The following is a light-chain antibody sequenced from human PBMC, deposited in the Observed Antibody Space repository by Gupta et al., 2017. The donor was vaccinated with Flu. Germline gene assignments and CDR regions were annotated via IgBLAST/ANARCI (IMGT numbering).Light chain of an antibody. CDR2: LNSDGSH. Sequence: QLVLTHSPSASASLGASVKPTCTLSSGHSSYAIAWHQQQPEKGPRYLMKLNSDGSHSKGDGIPDRFSGSSSGAGRYLTISSLQSEDEADYYCQTWGTGTVVFGGGTKLTVL. J-gene: IGLJ2*01. V-gene: IGLV4-69*01. CDR3: QTWGTGTVV. CDR1: SGHSSYA.